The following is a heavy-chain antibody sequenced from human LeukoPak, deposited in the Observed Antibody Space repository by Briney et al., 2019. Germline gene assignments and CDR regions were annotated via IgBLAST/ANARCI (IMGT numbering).Heavy chain of an antibody. D-gene: IGHD1-14*01. CDR3: ARDIPDDY. CDR1: GGVFTTYA. J-gene: IGHJ4*02. CDR2: ISAYNGNT. V-gene: IGHV1-18*01. Sequence: ASVKVSCKASGGVFTTYAISWVRQAPGQGLEWMGWISAYNGNTDYAQKLQGRVTMTTDTSTSTAYMELRSLRSDDTAVYYCARDIPDDYWGQGTLVTVSS.